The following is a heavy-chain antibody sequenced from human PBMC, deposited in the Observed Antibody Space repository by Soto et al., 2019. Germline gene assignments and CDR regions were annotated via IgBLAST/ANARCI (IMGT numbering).Heavy chain of an antibody. CDR2: INHSGST. V-gene: IGHV4-34*01. Sequence: SETLSLTCAVYGGSFSGYYWSWIRQPPGKGLEWIGEINHSGSTNYNPSLKSRVTISVDTSKNQFSLKLSSVTAADTAVYYCARVLRLSRPYSGSYSTTRGNYYFDYWGQGTLVTVSS. D-gene: IGHD1-26*01. CDR3: ARVLRLSRPYSGSYSTTRGNYYFDY. J-gene: IGHJ4*02. CDR1: GGSFSGYY.